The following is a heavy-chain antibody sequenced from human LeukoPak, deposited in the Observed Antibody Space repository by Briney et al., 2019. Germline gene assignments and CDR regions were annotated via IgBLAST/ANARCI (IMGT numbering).Heavy chain of an antibody. CDR3: NRLDTIITEPA. Sequence: GGSLRLSCAASGFTFSGSALHWVRQSSGKGLAWVGRIRSKTYNYATAYAESVKGRFTISRDDSKNTAYLQMNSLKTEDTAVYYCNRLDTIITEPAWGQGTLVTVSS. V-gene: IGHV3-73*01. CDR2: IRSKTYNYAT. D-gene: IGHD3-16*01. CDR1: GFTFSGSA. J-gene: IGHJ5*02.